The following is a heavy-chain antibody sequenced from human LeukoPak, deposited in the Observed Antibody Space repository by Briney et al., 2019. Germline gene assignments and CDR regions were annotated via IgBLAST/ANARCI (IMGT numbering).Heavy chain of an antibody. Sequence: GGSLRLSCAASGVTFSNHGMNWGREAPGKGLEWVSGIRPSGDIRYYADSVKGRFTISRDNSKNTLYLEVISLTAEDTAVYYCAKDDAWLRFGEWSQGTLVTVSS. J-gene: IGHJ4*02. V-gene: IGHV3-23*01. CDR2: IRPSGDIR. CDR3: AKDDAWLRFGE. CDR1: GVTFSNHG. D-gene: IGHD3-10*01.